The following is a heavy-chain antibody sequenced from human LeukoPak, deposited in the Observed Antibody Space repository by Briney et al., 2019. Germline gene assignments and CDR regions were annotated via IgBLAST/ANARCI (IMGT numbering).Heavy chain of an antibody. D-gene: IGHD6-13*01. CDR2: IHSDGTT. Sequence: GGSLRLSCVASGFTFSSYSMNWVRQAPGKGLEWVSVIHSDGTTHYADSVKGRFTISRDNSKNTLYLQMNSLRVEDTAMYYCARETGYSTSWYAYYFDYWGQGTLVTVAS. CDR1: GFTFSSYS. V-gene: IGHV3-53*01. J-gene: IGHJ4*02. CDR3: ARETGYSTSWYAYYFDY.